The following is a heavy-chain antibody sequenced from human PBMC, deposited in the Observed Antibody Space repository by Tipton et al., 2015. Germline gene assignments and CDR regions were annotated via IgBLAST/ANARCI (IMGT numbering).Heavy chain of an antibody. CDR3: ASQDIVLMVYGFDY. Sequence: TLSLTCDVSGYSISSGYYWGWIRQPPGKGLEWIGSIFHRGDTNYNPSLKSRVTISLDTSKNQFSLRLSSVTAADTAVYYCASQDIVLMVYGFDYWGQGTLVTVSP. J-gene: IGHJ4*02. D-gene: IGHD2-8*01. CDR1: GYSISSGYY. CDR2: IFHRGDT. V-gene: IGHV4-38-2*01.